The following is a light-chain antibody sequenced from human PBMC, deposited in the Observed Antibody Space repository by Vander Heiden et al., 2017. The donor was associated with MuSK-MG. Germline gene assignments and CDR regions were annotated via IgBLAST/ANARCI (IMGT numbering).Light chain of an antibody. CDR3: QQKDNIHYT. CDR1: QDISNY. Sequence: DIQMTQSLSSLPASVGDRVTITCLASQDISNYFNWYQQKPGKAPKLRMWGGANLETGVPSRFGGGGSGTDFTFTISSLQPEDIAAYYCQQKDNIHYTVGQGTKLEIK. CDR2: GGA. V-gene: IGKV1-33*01. J-gene: IGKJ2*01.